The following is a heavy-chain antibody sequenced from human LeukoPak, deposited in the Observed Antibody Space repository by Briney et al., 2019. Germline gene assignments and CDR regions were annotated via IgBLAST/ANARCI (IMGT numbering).Heavy chain of an antibody. D-gene: IGHD1-1*01. CDR2: IYYSGST. Sequence: SETLSLTCTVSGGSISSGGYYWSWIRQHPGKGLEWIGYIYYSGSTYYNPSLKSRVTISVDTSKNQFSLKLSSVTAADTAVYYCARGPGPDPIDYWGQGTLVTVSS. CDR1: GGSISSGGYY. CDR3: ARGPGPDPIDY. J-gene: IGHJ4*02. V-gene: IGHV4-31*03.